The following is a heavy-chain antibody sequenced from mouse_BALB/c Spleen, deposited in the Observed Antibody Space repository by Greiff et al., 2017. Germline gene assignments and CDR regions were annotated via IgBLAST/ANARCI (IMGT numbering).Heavy chain of an antibody. J-gene: IGHJ4*01. CDR1: GYTFTSYY. CDR2: INPSNGGT. CDR3: TRSLGLYYYAMHY. D-gene: IGHD2-3*01. Sequence: QVQLQQPGAELVKPGASVKLSCKASGYTFTSYYMYWVKQRPGQGLEWIGGINPSNGGTNFNEKFKSKATLTVDKSSSTAYMQLSSLTSEDSAVYYCTRSLGLYYYAMHYWGQGTSVTVSS. V-gene: IGHV1S81*02.